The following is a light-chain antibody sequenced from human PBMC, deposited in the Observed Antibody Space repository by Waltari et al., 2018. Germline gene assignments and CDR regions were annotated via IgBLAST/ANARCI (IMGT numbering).Light chain of an antibody. V-gene: IGLV2-14*03. J-gene: IGLJ2*01. CDR2: DVS. Sequence: QSALTQPASVSGSPGQSITISCTGTRTDPGGYHYVPWYQQHPGKAPKLIIYDVSNRPSGVSNRFSGSKSGNTASLTISGLQAEDEADYYCSSFATNGDVVFGGGTKLTVL. CDR3: SSFATNGDVV. CDR1: RTDPGGYHY.